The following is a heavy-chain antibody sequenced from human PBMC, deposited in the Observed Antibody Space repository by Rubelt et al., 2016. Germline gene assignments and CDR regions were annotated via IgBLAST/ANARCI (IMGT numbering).Heavy chain of an antibody. D-gene: IGHD4-17*01. V-gene: IGHV3-23*01. Sequence: EVQLLESGGGLVQPGGSLRLSCAASGFTFSSYAMSWVRQAPGKGLEWVSSISGSGGSTYYADSVKGRFTISRDKSKNTLYLQMNSLRAEDTAVYYCAKVPIRTVTSTFDYWGQGTLVTVSS. CDR2: ISGSGGST. CDR1: GFTFSSYA. J-gene: IGHJ4*02. CDR3: AKVPIRTVTSTFDY.